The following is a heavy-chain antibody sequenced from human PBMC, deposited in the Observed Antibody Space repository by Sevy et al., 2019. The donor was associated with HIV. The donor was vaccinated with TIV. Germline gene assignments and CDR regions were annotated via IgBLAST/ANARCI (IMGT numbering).Heavy chain of an antibody. CDR2: IQYDGSNK. J-gene: IGHJ4*02. CDR3: VKEGGGEGGDH. V-gene: IGHV3-30*02. CDR1: GFSYSSYG. Sequence: WGSLRLSCAASGFSYSSYGMHWVRQAPGKGLEWVAYIQYDGSNKDYADSVKGRFTISRDNSKNTLDLQMNSLGVEDTAVYYCVKEGGGEGGDHWGQGTLVTVSS. D-gene: IGHD2-21*01.